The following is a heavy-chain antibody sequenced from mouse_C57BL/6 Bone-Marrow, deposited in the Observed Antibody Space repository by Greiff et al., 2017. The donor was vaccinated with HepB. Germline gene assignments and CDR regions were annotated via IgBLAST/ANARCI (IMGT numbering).Heavy chain of an antibody. CDR2: IDPSDSYT. CDR3: ARESYYYGSSYVPFAY. V-gene: IGHV1-50*01. D-gene: IGHD1-1*01. CDR1: GYTFTSYW. Sequence: VQLQQPGAELVKPGASVKLSCKASGYTFTSYWMQWVKQRPGQGLEWIGEIDPSDSYTNYNQKFKGKATLTVDTSSSTAYMQLSSLTSEDSAVYYCARESYYYGSSYVPFAYGGQGTLVTVSA. J-gene: IGHJ3*01.